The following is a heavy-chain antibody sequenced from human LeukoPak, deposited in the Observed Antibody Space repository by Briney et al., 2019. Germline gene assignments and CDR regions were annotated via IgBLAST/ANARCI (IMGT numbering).Heavy chain of an antibody. CDR2: IIPIFGTA. D-gene: IGHD3-3*01. J-gene: IGHJ6*02. V-gene: IGHV1-69*13. CDR1: GYTFTSYA. Sequence: ASVKVSCKASGYTFTSYAMNWVRQAPGQGLEWMGGIIPIFGTANYAQKFQGRVTITADESTSTAYMELSSLRSEDTAVYYCARPTPRLRFFYYYGMDVWGQGTTVTVSS. CDR3: ARPTPRLRFFYYYGMDV.